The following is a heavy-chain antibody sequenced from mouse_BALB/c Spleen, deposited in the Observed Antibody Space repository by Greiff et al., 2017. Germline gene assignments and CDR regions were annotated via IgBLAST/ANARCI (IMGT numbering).Heavy chain of an antibody. Sequence: EVKLMESGGGLVQPGGSLKLSCAASGFTFSSYTMSWVRQTPEKRLEWVAYISNGGGSTYYPDTVKGRFTISRDNAKNTLYLQMSSLKSEDTAMYYCARHDYDGDYAMDYWGQGTSVAVSS. V-gene: IGHV5-12-2*01. J-gene: IGHJ4*01. D-gene: IGHD2-4*01. CDR3: ARHDYDGDYAMDY. CDR2: ISNGGGST. CDR1: GFTFSSYT.